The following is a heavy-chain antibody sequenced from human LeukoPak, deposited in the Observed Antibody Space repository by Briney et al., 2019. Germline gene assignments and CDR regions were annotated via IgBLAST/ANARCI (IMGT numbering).Heavy chain of an antibody. CDR3: ARDFRPYGSSWFYPNHYYYYGMDV. J-gene: IGHJ6*02. CDR2: INPNSGGT. CDR1: GYTFTGYY. Sequence: ASVKVSCKASGYTFTGYYMHWVRQAPGQGLEWMGWINPNSGGTNYAQKFQGWVTMTRDTSISTAYMELSRLRSDDTAVYYCARDFRPYGSSWFYPNHYYYYGMDVWGQGTTVTVSS. V-gene: IGHV1-2*04. D-gene: IGHD6-13*01.